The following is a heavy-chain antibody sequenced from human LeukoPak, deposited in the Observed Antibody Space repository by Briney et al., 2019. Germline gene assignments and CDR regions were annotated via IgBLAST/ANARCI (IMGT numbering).Heavy chain of an antibody. D-gene: IGHD6-13*01. Sequence: SETLSLTCTVSGGSISSSSYYWGWIRQPPGKGLEWIGSIYYSGSTYYNPSLKSRVTISVDTSKNQFSLKLNSVTAADTAVYFCARAWIAASGLNFDYWGQGTLVAVSS. J-gene: IGHJ4*02. CDR2: IYYSGST. V-gene: IGHV4-39*07. CDR1: GGSISSSSYY. CDR3: ARAWIAASGLNFDY.